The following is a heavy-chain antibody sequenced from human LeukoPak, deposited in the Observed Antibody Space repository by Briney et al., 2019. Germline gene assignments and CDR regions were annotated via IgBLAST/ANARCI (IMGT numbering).Heavy chain of an antibody. V-gene: IGHV4-4*07. D-gene: IGHD2-2*01. CDR3: AGTLGYCSSTSCLSYYYYYGMDV. Sequence: SETLSLTCTVSGGSISSYYWSWIRQPAGKGLEWIGRIYTSGSTNYNPSLKSRVTMSVDTSKNQFSLKLSSVTAADTAVYYCAGTLGYCSSTSCLSYYYYYGMDVWGQGITVTVSS. CDR2: IYTSGST. J-gene: IGHJ6*02. CDR1: GGSISSYY.